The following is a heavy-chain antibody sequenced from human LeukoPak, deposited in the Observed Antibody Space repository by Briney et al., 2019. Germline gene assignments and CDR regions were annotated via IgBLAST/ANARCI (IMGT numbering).Heavy chain of an antibody. CDR2: INPNSGGT. CDR1: GYTFTGYY. CDR3: ARVPRYNWNYYFDY. V-gene: IGHV1-2*02. D-gene: IGHD1-1*01. J-gene: IGHJ4*02. Sequence: ASVKVSCKASGYTFTGYYMHWVRQAPGQGLEWMGWINPNSGGTNYAQKFQGRVTMTRDTSISTAYMELSRLRSDDTVVYYCARVPRYNWNYYFDYWGQGTLVTVSS.